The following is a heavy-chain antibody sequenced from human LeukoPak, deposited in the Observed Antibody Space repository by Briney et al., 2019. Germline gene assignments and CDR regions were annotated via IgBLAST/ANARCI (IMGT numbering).Heavy chain of an antibody. D-gene: IGHD6-19*01. Sequence: GGSLRLSCAASGFTFSTYVMNWFRQAPGKWLEWVSTISVGAEYIFYADSVKGRFTISRDDSNNALYLQMHSLRAEDTALYYCAKATYYSSGHGYYFDYWGQGTLVTVSS. V-gene: IGHV3-23*01. CDR1: GFTFSTYV. CDR2: ISVGAEYI. CDR3: AKATYYSSGHGYYFDY. J-gene: IGHJ4*02.